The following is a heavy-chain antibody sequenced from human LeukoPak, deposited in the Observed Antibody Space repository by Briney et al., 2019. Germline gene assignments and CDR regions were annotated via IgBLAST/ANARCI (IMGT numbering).Heavy chain of an antibody. CDR3: ARAPRSNYYYYYYMDV. D-gene: IGHD4-11*01. J-gene: IGHJ6*03. V-gene: IGHV5-51*01. CDR1: GYSFTSYW. Sequence: GESLKISCKGSGYSFTSYWIGWVRQMPGKGLEWMGIIYPGDSDTRYSPSFQGQVTISADKSISTAYLQWSSLKASDTAMYHCARAPRSNYYYYYYMDVWGKETTVTVSS. CDR2: IYPGDSDT.